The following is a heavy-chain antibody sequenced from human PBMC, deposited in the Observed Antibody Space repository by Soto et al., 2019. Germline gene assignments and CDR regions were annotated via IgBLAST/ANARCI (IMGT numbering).Heavy chain of an antibody. Sequence: EVQLEESGGGLVQPGGSLRLSCVVSGFTFSSYEMNWVRQAPGKGLEYLSYISSSGRTIYYADSVKGRFTVSRDNAKNSLYLQMNSLRAEETAVYYCARSRSGDDIDYWGQGTLVTVSS. CDR3: ARSRSGDDIDY. V-gene: IGHV3-48*03. CDR1: GFTFSSYE. D-gene: IGHD5-12*01. J-gene: IGHJ4*02. CDR2: ISSSGRTI.